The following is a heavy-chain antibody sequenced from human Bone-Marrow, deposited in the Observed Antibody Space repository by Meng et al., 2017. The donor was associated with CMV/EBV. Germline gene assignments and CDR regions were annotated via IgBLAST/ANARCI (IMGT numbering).Heavy chain of an antibody. CDR2: INPNSGGT. J-gene: IGHJ3*02. Sequence: ASVKVSCKASGYTFTGYYMHWVRQAPGQGLEWMGWINPNSGGTNYAQKFQGRVTITADKSTSTAYMELSSLRSEDTAVYYCARGVQFAIWGQGTRVTVSS. V-gene: IGHV1-2*02. D-gene: IGHD3-10*01. CDR3: ARGVQFAI. CDR1: GYTFTGYY.